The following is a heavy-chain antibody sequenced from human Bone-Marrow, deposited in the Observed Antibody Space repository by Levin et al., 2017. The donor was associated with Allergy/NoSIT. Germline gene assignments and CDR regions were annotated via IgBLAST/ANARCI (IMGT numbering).Heavy chain of an antibody. D-gene: IGHD3-10*01. CDR1: GYSFTTYR. J-gene: IGHJ4*02. CDR2: IGPSDSST. V-gene: IGHV5-10-1*01. Sequence: GESLKISCKGSGYSFTTYRISWVRQMAGKGLEWMGMIGPSDSSTTYSPSFQGHVTIAVDKSVTTAYLEWSSLEASDTAIYYCARLGSGFGAYWGQGTLVTVSS. CDR3: ARLGSGFGAY.